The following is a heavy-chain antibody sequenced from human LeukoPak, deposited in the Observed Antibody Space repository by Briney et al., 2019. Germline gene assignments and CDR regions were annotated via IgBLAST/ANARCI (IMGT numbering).Heavy chain of an antibody. CDR2: IYTSGST. CDR1: GGSISSYY. J-gene: IGHJ4*02. V-gene: IGHV4-4*07. Sequence: SETLSLTCTVSGGSISSYYWSWIRQPAGKGLEWIGRIYTSGSTNYNPSLKSRVTMSVDTSKNQFSLKLGPVTAADTAVYYCARDYYGSGSHSESLRPFDYWGQGTLVTVSS. CDR3: ARDYYGSGSHSESLRPFDY. D-gene: IGHD3-10*01.